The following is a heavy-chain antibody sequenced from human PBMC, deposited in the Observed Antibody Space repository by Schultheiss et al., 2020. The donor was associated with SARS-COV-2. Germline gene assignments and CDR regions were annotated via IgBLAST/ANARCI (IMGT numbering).Heavy chain of an antibody. V-gene: IGHV4-31*03. D-gene: IGHD6-13*01. CDR1: GGSISSGGYY. Sequence: SETLSLTCTVSGGSISSGGYYWSWIRQHPGKGLEWIGYIYYSGSTYYNPSLKSRVTISVDTSKNQFSLKLSSVTAADTAVYYCARADGSSWRKGGYFQHWGQGTLVTVSS. CDR2: IYYSGST. J-gene: IGHJ1*01. CDR3: ARADGSSWRKGGYFQH.